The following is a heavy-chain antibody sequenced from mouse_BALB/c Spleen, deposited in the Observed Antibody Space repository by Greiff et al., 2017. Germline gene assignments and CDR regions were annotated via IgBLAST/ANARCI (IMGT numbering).Heavy chain of an antibody. CDR3: ARDRTARATYPAWFAY. CDR1: GYNFTSYW. Sequence: QVQLQQPGAELVKPGTSVKLSCKASGYNFTSYWINWVKLRPGQGLEWIGDIYPGSGSTNYNEKFKSKATLTVDTSSSTAYMQLSSLASEDSALYYCARDRTARATYPAWFAYWGQGTLVTVAA. CDR2: IYPGSGST. D-gene: IGHD3-2*01. J-gene: IGHJ3*01. V-gene: IGHV1-55*01.